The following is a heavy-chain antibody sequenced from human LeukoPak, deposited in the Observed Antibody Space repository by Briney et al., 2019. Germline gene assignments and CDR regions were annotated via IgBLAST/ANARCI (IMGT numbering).Heavy chain of an antibody. Sequence: PSETLSLTCAVYGGSFSGYYWSWIRQPPGKGLEWIGEINHSGSTNYNPSLKSRVTISVDTSKNQFSLKLSSVTAADTAVYYCARVKGYQLLFNWFDPWGQGTLVTVSS. CDR3: ARVKGYQLLFNWFDP. V-gene: IGHV4-34*01. CDR2: INHSGST. D-gene: IGHD2-2*01. CDR1: GGSFSGYY. J-gene: IGHJ5*02.